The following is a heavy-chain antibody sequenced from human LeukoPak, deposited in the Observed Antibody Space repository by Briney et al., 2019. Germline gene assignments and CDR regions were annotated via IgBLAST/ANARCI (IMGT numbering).Heavy chain of an antibody. Sequence: AAVKVSCKASGYTFTGYYMHWVRQAPGQGLNWMRRIYPNSGATNYAQKFRGRATITRDTPLSTAYMELNRLRSDETAMNSPAITTRPDAFDLWGQDTRVTVSS. D-gene: IGHD1-1*01. V-gene: IGHV1-2*06. CDR1: GYTFTGYY. CDR3: AITTRPDAFDL. J-gene: IGHJ3*01. CDR2: IYPNSGAT.